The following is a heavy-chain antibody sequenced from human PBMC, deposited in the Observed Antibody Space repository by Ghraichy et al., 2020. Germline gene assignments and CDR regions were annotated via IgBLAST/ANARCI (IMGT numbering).Heavy chain of an antibody. CDR1: GFTFSIYA. CDR3: ARDQEGAVANTQVNHFDY. Sequence: GGSLRLSCAASGFTFSIYAMHWVRQAPGKGLEWVAVISYDGINKYYTDSVKGRFTISRDNSKNTLYLQMSTLRPEDTAVYYCARDQEGAVANTQVNHFDYWGQGTLVTVSS. V-gene: IGHV3-30*04. D-gene: IGHD2-15*01. CDR2: ISYDGINK. J-gene: IGHJ4*02.